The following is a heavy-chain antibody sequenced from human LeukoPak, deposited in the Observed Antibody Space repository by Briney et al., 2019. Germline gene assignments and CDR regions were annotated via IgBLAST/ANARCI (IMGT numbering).Heavy chain of an antibody. D-gene: IGHD3-10*01. Sequence: ASVKVSCKASGYTFTGYYMHWVRQAPGQGLEWMGWINPNSGGTNYAQKFQGRVTMTRDTSISTAYMEPSRLRSDDTAVYYCAGESGAYDAFDIWGQGTMVTVSS. CDR1: GYTFTGYY. CDR2: INPNSGGT. V-gene: IGHV1-2*02. J-gene: IGHJ3*02. CDR3: AGESGAYDAFDI.